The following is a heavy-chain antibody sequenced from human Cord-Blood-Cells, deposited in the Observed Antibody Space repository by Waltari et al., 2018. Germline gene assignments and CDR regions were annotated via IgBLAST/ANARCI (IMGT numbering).Heavy chain of an antibody. J-gene: IGHJ5*02. CDR2: ISYDGSNK. CDR3: AKSQVGCGGDCYS. D-gene: IGHD2-21*01. Sequence: QVQLVESGGGVVQPGRSLRLSCAASGFTFSSYGMHWVRQAPGKGLGWVAVISYDGSNKYYADSVKGRFTISRDNSKNTLYLQMNSLRAEDTAVYYCAKSQVGCGGDCYSWGQGTLVTVSS. CDR1: GFTFSSYG. V-gene: IGHV3-30*18.